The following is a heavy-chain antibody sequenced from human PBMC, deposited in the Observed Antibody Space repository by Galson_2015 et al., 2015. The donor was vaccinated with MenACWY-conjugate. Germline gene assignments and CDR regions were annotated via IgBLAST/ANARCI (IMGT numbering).Heavy chain of an antibody. Sequence: SLRLSCAVSGFSVTDNCLSWVCQAPGKGPEWIAMVDRVGATIYADSVRGRFTVSRDNFKNTVILQMNSLRAEDTAVYRCSRGYDWCSYFRAWGQGAQVTVSS. CDR2: VDRVGAT. J-gene: IGHJ5*02. V-gene: IGHV3-53*01. D-gene: IGHD2-8*01. CDR1: GFSVTDNC. CDR3: SRGYDWCSYFRA.